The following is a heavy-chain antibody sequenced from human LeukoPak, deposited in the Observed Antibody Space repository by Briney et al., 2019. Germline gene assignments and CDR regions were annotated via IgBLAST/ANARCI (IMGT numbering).Heavy chain of an antibody. J-gene: IGHJ4*02. Sequence: GGSLRLSCAASGFIFTNDWMSWVRQAPGKGLEWVANVKQDGSEKDYVDSVEGRFTISRDNAKNLLYLQMNSLRTEDTAVYYCSRVGPGGAGAFDYWGQGTLVTVSS. CDR1: GFIFTNDW. D-gene: IGHD6-13*01. CDR3: SRVGPGGAGAFDY. V-gene: IGHV3-7*01. CDR2: VKQDGSEK.